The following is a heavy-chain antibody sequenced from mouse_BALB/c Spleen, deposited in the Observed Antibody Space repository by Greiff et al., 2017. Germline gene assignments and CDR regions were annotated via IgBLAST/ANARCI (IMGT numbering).Heavy chain of an antibody. D-gene: IGHD2-1*01. Sequence: VMLVESGAELAKPGASVKMSCKASGYTFTSYWMHWVKQRPGQGLEWIGYINPSTGYTEYNQKFKDKATLTADKSSSTAYMQLSSLTSEDSAVYYCARWGGNYDAMDYWGQGTSVTVSS. J-gene: IGHJ4*01. CDR3: ARWGGNYDAMDY. V-gene: IGHV1-7*01. CDR2: INPSTGYT. CDR1: GYTFTSYW.